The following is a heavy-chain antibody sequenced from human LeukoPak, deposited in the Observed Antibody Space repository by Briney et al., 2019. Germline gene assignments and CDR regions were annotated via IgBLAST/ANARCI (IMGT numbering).Heavy chain of an antibody. V-gene: IGHV1-2*02. D-gene: IGHD6-13*01. J-gene: IGHJ4*02. CDR3: ATSGSGSSWYPDY. Sequence: ASVKVSCKASGYTFTAYYMHWVRQAPGQGLEWMGWINPNSGGTNYAQKLQGRVTMTTDTSTSTAYMELRSLRSDDSAVYYCATSGSGSSWYPDYWGQGTLVTVSS. CDR2: INPNSGGT. CDR1: GYTFTAYY.